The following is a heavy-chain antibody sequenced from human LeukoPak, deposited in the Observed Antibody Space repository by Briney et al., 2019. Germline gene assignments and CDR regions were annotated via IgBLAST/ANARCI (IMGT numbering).Heavy chain of an antibody. D-gene: IGHD3-9*01. CDR1: GFTFSNYA. Sequence: PGGSLRLSCAASGFTFSNYAMSWVRQAPGKGLEWVSYISSSSSYTNYADSVKGLFTISRDNAKNSLYLQMNSLRAEDTAVYYRARVWGDILTGYYNTYFDYWGQGTLVTVSS. J-gene: IGHJ4*02. CDR2: ISSSSSYT. V-gene: IGHV3-11*05. CDR3: ARVWGDILTGYYNTYFDY.